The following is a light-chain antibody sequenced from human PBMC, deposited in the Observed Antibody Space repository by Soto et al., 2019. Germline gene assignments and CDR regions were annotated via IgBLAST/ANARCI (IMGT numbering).Light chain of an antibody. J-gene: IGLJ2*01. CDR2: GNT. CDR1: SSNIGAGYD. CDR3: QSYDSSLRVYVV. Sequence: QSVLTQPPSVSGAPGQRVTISCTGSSSNIGAGYDVHWYQQLPGTAPKLLIYGNTNRPSGVPDRFSGSKSGTSASLAITGRQAEDEADYYCQSYDSSLRVYVVFGGGTKLTVL. V-gene: IGLV1-40*01.